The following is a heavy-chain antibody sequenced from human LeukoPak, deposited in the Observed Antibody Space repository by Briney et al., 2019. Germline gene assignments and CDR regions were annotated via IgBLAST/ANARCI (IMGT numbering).Heavy chain of an antibody. D-gene: IGHD2-15*01. J-gene: IGHJ5*02. CDR3: AGGSWWLGQNWFDP. V-gene: IGHV4-34*01. CDR1: GGSFSGYY. Sequence: SETLSLTCAVYGGSFSGYYWSWVRQPPGKGLEWIGEIHHSGSTDYNPSLKSRVTIVVDTSKNQFSLKLNSLTAADTGVYYCAGGSWWLGQNWFDPWGQGTLVTVSS. CDR2: IHHSGST.